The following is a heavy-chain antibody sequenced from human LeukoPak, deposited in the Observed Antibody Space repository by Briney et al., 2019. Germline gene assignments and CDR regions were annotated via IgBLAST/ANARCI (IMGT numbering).Heavy chain of an antibody. CDR1: GYTFTGYY. V-gene: IGHV1-2*04. D-gene: IGHD1-1*01. CDR3: AREDPGTTGSYGY. CDR2: INPNSGGT. J-gene: IGHJ4*02. Sequence: VASVKVSRKASGYTFTGYYMHWVRQAPGQGLEWMGWINPNSGGTNYAQKFQGWVTMTRDTSISTAYMELSRLRSDDTAVYYCAREDPGTTGSYGYWGQGTLVTVSS.